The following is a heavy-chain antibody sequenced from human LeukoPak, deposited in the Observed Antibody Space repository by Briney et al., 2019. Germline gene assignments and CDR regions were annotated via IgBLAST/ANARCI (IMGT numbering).Heavy chain of an antibody. V-gene: IGHV3-7*03. CDR3: ARVRLHGSGCSLDY. CDR1: GFTSCDYL. Sequence: GGSLRLSCAASGFTSCDYLMRAVRQGPGKGVWWVANITQDGSETYYTASVKGRFTISRDNAKNFLYLQVNSLRAEDTAVYYCARVRLHGSGCSLDYWGQGTLVTVSS. CDR2: ITQDGSET. D-gene: IGHD6-19*01. J-gene: IGHJ4*02.